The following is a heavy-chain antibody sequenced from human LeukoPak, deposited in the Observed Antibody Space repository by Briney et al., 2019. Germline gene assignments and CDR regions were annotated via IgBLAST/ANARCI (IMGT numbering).Heavy chain of an antibody. D-gene: IGHD1-1*01. CDR1: GGSISSGSYY. V-gene: IGHV4-61*02. CDR3: ARDERHFDH. J-gene: IGHJ4*02. CDR2: IYTSGST. Sequence: SETLSLTCTVSGGSISSGSYYWSWIRQPAGKGLEWIGRIYTSGSTNYNPSLKSRVTISVDTSKNQFSLKLSSLTAADTAVYYCARDERHFDHWGQGTLVTVSS.